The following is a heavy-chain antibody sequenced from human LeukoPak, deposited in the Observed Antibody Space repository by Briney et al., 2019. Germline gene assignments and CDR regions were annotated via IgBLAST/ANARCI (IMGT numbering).Heavy chain of an antibody. J-gene: IGHJ6*03. V-gene: IGHV3-30*02. D-gene: IGHD6-13*01. CDR1: GFTFSSYG. CDR3: AKDLQQLVAYYYYYMDV. Sequence: GGSLRLSCAASGFTFSSYGMHWVRQAPGKGLEWVAFIRYDGSNKYYADSVKGRFTISRDNSKNTLYLQMNSLRAEDTAVYYCAKDLQQLVAYYYYYMDVWGKGTTVTVSS. CDR2: IRYDGSNK.